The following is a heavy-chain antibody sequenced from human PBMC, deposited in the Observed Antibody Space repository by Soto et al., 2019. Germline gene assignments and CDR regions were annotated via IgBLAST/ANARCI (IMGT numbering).Heavy chain of an antibody. V-gene: IGHV1-69*13. Sequence: EASVKVSCKASGGTFSSYAISWVRQAPGQGLEWMGGIIPIFGTANYAQKFQGRVTITADESTSTAYMELSSLRSEDTAVYYCARSYYYDSSGYLDYWGQGTLVTVS. D-gene: IGHD3-22*01. CDR1: GGTFSSYA. CDR2: IIPIFGTA. CDR3: ARSYYYDSSGYLDY. J-gene: IGHJ4*02.